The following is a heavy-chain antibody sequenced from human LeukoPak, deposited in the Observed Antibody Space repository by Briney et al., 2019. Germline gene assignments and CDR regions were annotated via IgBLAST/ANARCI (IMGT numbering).Heavy chain of an antibody. Sequence: QSGGSLRLSCAASGFTFSNYAMSWVRQAPGKGLEWVSLISGITTNTYYAGSVKGRFTISRDNSKNTLDLQMNSLRAEDTAGYYCAKHLLVGGTRGAYAFDIWGRGTMVTVSS. CDR1: GFTFSNYA. V-gene: IGHV3-23*01. J-gene: IGHJ3*02. D-gene: IGHD1-26*01. CDR3: AKHLLVGGTRGAYAFDI. CDR2: ISGITTNT.